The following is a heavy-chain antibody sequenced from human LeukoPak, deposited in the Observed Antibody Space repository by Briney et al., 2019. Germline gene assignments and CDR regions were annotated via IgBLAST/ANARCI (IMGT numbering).Heavy chain of an antibody. CDR1: GFTFSSYG. Sequence: PGGSLRLSCAASGFTFSSYGMHWVRQAPGKGLEWVAVIWYDGSNKYYADSVKGRFTISRDNSKNTLYLQMNSLRAEDTAVYYCAKDVQQLAHYFDYWGQGTLVTVSS. CDR3: AKDVQQLAHYFDY. J-gene: IGHJ4*02. CDR2: IWYDGSNK. V-gene: IGHV3-33*06. D-gene: IGHD6-13*01.